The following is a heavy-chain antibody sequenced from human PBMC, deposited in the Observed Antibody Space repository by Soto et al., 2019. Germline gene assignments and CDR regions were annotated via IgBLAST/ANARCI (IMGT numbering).Heavy chain of an antibody. Sequence: GGSLRLSCAASGFTFSSYSMNWVRQAPGKGLEWVSYISSSSSTIYYADSVKGRFTISRDNAKNSLYLQMNSLRDEDTAVYYCARDYDFWSGYHYYGMDVRGQGTTVTVSS. J-gene: IGHJ6*02. V-gene: IGHV3-48*02. CDR2: ISSSSSTI. D-gene: IGHD3-3*01. CDR3: ARDYDFWSGYHYYGMDV. CDR1: GFTFSSYS.